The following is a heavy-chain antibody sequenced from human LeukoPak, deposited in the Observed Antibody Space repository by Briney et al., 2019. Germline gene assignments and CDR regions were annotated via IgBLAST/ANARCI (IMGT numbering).Heavy chain of an antibody. CDR1: GYTFTSYY. Sequence: ASVKVSCKASGYTFTSYYMHWVRQAPGQGLEWMGIINPSGGSTSYAQKFQGRVTMTRDTSTSTVYMELSSLRSEDTAVYYCAREGYGDYGLGSFYYYGMDVWGRGTTVTVSS. CDR3: AREGYGDYGLGSFYYYGMDV. J-gene: IGHJ6*02. CDR2: INPSGGST. V-gene: IGHV1-46*01. D-gene: IGHD4-17*01.